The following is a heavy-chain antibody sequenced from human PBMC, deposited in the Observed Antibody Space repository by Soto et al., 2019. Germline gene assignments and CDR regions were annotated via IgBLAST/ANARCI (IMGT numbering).Heavy chain of an antibody. CDR3: ARDPVAVAGTSLFG. J-gene: IGHJ4*02. D-gene: IGHD6-19*01. Sequence: QVQLQESGPGLVKPSGTLSLTCAVSGGSISNNTWWSWVRQPPGKGLEWIGEIYHSGSTNYNPSLNGRLSISVDNSKNQFSLRLSSVTAADMAVYYCARDPVAVAGTSLFGWGQGTLVTVSS. CDR1: GGSISNNTW. CDR2: IYHSGST. V-gene: IGHV4-4*02.